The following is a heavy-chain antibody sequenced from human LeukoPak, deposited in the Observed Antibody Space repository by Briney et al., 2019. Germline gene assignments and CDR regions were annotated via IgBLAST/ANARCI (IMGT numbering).Heavy chain of an antibody. J-gene: IGHJ3*02. V-gene: IGHV3-30*02. CDR2: IRYDGSNK. D-gene: IGHD5-18*01. Sequence: GGSLRLSCAASGFTFSSDAMHWVRQAPGGGLEWVAFIRYDGSNKFYADSVKGRFTISRDNSKNTLYLQMNSLRAEDTAVYYCAKEDTEAFDIWGQGTMVTVSS. CDR3: AKEDTEAFDI. CDR1: GFTFSSDA.